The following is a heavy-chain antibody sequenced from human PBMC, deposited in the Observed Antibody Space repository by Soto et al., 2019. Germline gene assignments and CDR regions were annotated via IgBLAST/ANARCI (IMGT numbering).Heavy chain of an antibody. Sequence: PSETRSLTCVVSGGSLSSYYWSWIRQPPGKGLEWIGYIYYSGSTNYNPSLKSRVTISVDTSKNQFSLKLSSVTAADTAVYYCARSHIVPRLFMYPYDYWGQGSLVTVS. CDR3: ARSHIVPRLFMYPYDY. V-gene: IGHV4-59*01. D-gene: IGHD2-2*01. CDR1: GGSLSSYY. CDR2: IYYSGST. J-gene: IGHJ4*02.